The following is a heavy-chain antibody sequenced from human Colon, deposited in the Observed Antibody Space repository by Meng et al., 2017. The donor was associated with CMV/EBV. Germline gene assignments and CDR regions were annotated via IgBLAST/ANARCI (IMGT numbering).Heavy chain of an antibody. CDR1: GYTFSSYA. CDR3: ARVVVIPADYYTMDV. Sequence: ASVKVSCKTSGYTFSSYAITWVSRAPGQGPEWMGLISPYNGNTKYTQRLEDRVTMTTDTSTSTAYMELRSPRADDTAVYYCARVVVIPADYYTMDVWGQGTTVTVSS. V-gene: IGHV1-18*01. CDR2: ISPYNGNT. J-gene: IGHJ6*02. D-gene: IGHD2-2*01.